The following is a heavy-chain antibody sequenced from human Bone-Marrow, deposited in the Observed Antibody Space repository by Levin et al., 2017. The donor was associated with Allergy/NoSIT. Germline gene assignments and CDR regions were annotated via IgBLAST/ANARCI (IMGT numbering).Heavy chain of an antibody. D-gene: IGHD5-18*01. V-gene: IGHV1-24*01. CDR3: ATVGEDGYSYGIFDY. J-gene: IGHJ4*02. CDR1: GYTLSELF. CDR2: FDPEDDET. Sequence: GASVKVSCKVSGYTLSELFMHWVRQAPGKGLEWMGGFDPEDDETIYAQKFQGRVTVTEDTSTDTAYMELSSLKSEDTAVYYCATVGEDGYSYGIFDYWGQGTLVTVSS.